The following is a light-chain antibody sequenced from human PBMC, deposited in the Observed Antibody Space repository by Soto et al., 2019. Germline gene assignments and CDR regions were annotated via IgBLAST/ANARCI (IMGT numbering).Light chain of an antibody. CDR2: DAS. V-gene: IGKV3-11*01. J-gene: IGKJ4*01. CDR1: QSVSSY. CDR3: QQRSNWLT. Sequence: EIVLTQSPATLSLSPGERDTLSCRASQSVSSYLAWYQQKPGQAPRLLIHDASNRATGIPDRFSGSGSGTDFTLTISSLEPEDFAVYYCQQRSNWLTFGGGTKVEIK.